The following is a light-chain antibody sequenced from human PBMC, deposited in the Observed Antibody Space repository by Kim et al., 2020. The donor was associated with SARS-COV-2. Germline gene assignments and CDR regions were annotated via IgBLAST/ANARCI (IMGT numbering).Light chain of an antibody. CDR3: QQDNTFPPT. CDR2: GAS. CDR1: QSVSTS. Sequence: VSLGERATLPCRASQSVSTSLAWYQHKPGKAPKLLIYGASSLHSGIPARFSGSGSGTEFTLTISSLQSEDFAFYYCQQDNTFPPTFGGGTKVDIK. V-gene: IGKV3-15*01. J-gene: IGKJ4*01.